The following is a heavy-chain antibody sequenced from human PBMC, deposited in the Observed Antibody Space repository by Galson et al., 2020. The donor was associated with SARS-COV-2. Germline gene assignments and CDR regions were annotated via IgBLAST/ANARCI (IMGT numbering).Heavy chain of an antibody. D-gene: IGHD3-3*01. J-gene: IGHJ6*02. CDR1: GFTFSSYG. V-gene: IGHV3-30*18. Sequence: GGSLRLSCAASGFTFSSYGMHWVRQAPGKGLEWVAVISYDGSNKYYADSVKGRFTISRDNSKNTLYLQMNSLRAEDTAVYYCAKDPSSEWLTPRPYYYYYYGMDVWGQGTTVTVSS. CDR2: ISYDGSNK. CDR3: AKDPSSEWLTPRPYYYYYYGMDV.